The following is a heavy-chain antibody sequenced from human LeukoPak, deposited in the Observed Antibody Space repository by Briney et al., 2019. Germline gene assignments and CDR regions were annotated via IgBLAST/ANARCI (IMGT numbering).Heavy chain of an antibody. CDR2: ISAYNGNT. J-gene: IGHJ3*02. Sequence: ASVKVSCKASGYTFTSYGISWVRQAPGQGLEWMGWISAYNGNTNYAQKLQGRVTMTTDTSTSTAYMELRSLRSDDTAVYYCARGGPSYGSGSDAFDIWGQGTTVTVSS. D-gene: IGHD3-10*01. CDR1: GYTFTSYG. V-gene: IGHV1-18*01. CDR3: ARGGPSYGSGSDAFDI.